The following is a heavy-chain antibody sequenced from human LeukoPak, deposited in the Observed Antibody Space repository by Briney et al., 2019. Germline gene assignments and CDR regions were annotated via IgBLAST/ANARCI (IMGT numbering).Heavy chain of an antibody. D-gene: IGHD4-23*01. Sequence: SVKVSCKASGGTFSSYAISWVRQAPGQGLEWMGGIIPIFGTANYAQKFQGRVTITTDESTSTAYMELSSLRSEDTAVYYCARDRTQFYGGNDRGAFDIWGQGAMVTVSS. CDR2: IIPIFGTA. V-gene: IGHV1-69*05. J-gene: IGHJ3*02. CDR1: GGTFSSYA. CDR3: ARDRTQFYGGNDRGAFDI.